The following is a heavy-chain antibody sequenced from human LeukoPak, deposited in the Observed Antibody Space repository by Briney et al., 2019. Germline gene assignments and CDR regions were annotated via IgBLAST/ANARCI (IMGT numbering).Heavy chain of an antibody. CDR2: ISKSGSSI. D-gene: IGHD3-22*01. Sequence: GGSLRLSCAASGFTFSSYSMNWVRQAPGKGLEWVSSISKSGSSIYYADSVKGRFTISRDNAKNSLYLQMNSLRAEDTAVYYCARTMIRTLHYAEYFQHWGQGTLVTVSS. CDR3: ARTMIRTLHYAEYFQH. J-gene: IGHJ1*01. CDR1: GFTFSSYS. V-gene: IGHV3-21*01.